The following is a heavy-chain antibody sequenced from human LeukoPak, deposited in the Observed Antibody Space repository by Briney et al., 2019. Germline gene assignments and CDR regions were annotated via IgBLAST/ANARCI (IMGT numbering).Heavy chain of an antibody. CDR2: IYYSGST. CDR1: GGSISSYY. CDR3: ARHRTMVRGVIMYYFDY. J-gene: IGHJ4*02. D-gene: IGHD3-10*01. Sequence: PSETLSLTCTVSGGSISSYYWSWIRQPPGKGLEWIGYIYYSGSTNYTPSLKSRVTISVDTSKNQFSLKLSSVTAADTAVYYCARHRTMVRGVIMYYFDYWGQGTLVTVSS. V-gene: IGHV4-59*08.